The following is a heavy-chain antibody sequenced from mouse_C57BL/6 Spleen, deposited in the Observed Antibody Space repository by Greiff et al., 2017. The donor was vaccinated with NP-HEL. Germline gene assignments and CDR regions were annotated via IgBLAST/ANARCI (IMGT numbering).Heavy chain of an antibody. J-gene: IGHJ3*01. Sequence: QVQLQQPGAELVRPGSSVKLSCKASGYTFTSYWMDWVKQRPGQGLEWIGNIYPSDSETHYNQKFKDKATLTVDKSSSTAYMQLSSLTSEDSAVYYCARGTTVVAPGAYWGQGTLVTVSA. D-gene: IGHD1-1*01. CDR1: GYTFTSYW. V-gene: IGHV1-61*01. CDR2: IYPSDSET. CDR3: ARGTTVVAPGAY.